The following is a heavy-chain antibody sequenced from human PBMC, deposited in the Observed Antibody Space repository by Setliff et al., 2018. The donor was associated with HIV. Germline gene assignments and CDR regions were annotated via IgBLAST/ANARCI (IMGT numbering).Heavy chain of an antibody. Sequence: SGPTLVNPTQTLTLTCAFSGFSLPTSAVGVGWIRQPPGKALEWLALIYWDDDKRYRSSLKSRLTITKDTSKNQVVLTMTNMDPVDTATYYCARIRFPEHSSDMDVWGKGTTVTVSS. J-gene: IGHJ6*03. D-gene: IGHD3-16*01. CDR2: IYWDDDK. CDR1: GFSLPTSAVG. CDR3: ARIRFPEHSSDMDV. V-gene: IGHV2-5*02.